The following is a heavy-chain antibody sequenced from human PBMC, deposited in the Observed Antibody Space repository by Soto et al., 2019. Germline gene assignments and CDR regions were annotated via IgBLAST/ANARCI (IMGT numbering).Heavy chain of an antibody. CDR2: INHSGCT. Sequence: PSETLSLTCAVYGGSFSGYYWSWIRQPPGKGLEWIGEINHSGCTNYNPSLKSRVTISVDTSKNQFSLKLSSVTAADTAVYYCARGLYSYGFNGYYYYYYMDVWGKGTTVTVSS. D-gene: IGHD5-18*01. V-gene: IGHV4-34*01. CDR1: GGSFSGYY. J-gene: IGHJ6*03. CDR3: ARGLYSYGFNGYYYYYYMDV.